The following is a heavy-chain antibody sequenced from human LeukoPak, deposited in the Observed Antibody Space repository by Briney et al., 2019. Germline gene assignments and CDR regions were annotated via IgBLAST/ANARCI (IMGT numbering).Heavy chain of an antibody. CDR2: IILIFGTA. V-gene: IGHV1-69*05. CDR3: ARALRIAARPEYSYYMDV. Sequence: SVKVSCKASGGTFSSYAISWVRQAPGQGLEWMGGIILIFGTANYAQKFQGRVTITTDESTSTAYMELSSLRSEDTAVYYCARALRIAARPEYSYYMDVWGKGTTVTVSS. CDR1: GGTFSSYA. J-gene: IGHJ6*03. D-gene: IGHD6-6*01.